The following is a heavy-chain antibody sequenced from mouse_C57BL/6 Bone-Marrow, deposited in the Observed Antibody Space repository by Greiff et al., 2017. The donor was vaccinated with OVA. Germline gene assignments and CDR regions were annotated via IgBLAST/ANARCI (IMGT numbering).Heavy chain of an antibody. D-gene: IGHD2-1*01. J-gene: IGHJ3*01. CDR2: ISDGGSYT. CDR1: GFTFSSYA. Sequence: VQLQQSGGGLVKPGGSLKLSCAASGFTFSSYAMSWVRQTPEKRLEWVATISDGGSYTYYPDNVKGRFTISRDNAKNNLYLQMSHLKSEDTAMYYCARDQAHYYASFAYWGQGTLVTVSA. CDR3: ARDQAHYYASFAY. V-gene: IGHV5-4*01.